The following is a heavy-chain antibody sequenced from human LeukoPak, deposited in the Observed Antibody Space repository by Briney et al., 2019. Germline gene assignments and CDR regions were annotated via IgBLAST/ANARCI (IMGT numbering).Heavy chain of an antibody. CDR3: ARRENDY. V-gene: IGHV1-2*06. CDR1: GYTFTGYY. Sequence: GASVKVSCKASGYTFTGYYIHWVRQAPGQGLEWMGRINPNNGDTNYAQKFQGRVTVTRDTAISTVYMELSRLRSDDTAVYYCARRENDYWGQGTLVTVSS. D-gene: IGHD1-26*01. CDR2: INPNNGDT. J-gene: IGHJ4*02.